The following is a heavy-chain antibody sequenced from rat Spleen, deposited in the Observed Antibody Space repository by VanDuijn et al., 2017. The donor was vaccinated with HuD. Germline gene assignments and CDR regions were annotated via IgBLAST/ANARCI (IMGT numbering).Heavy chain of an antibody. CDR2: IKAKSNNYAT. CDR3: AWSPGRVTLPDY. J-gene: IGHJ2*01. D-gene: IGHD1-11*01. V-gene: IGHV6-6*01. CDR1: GFTFSTAW. Sequence: EVQVLESGGGLVQPGNSLKLSCATSGFTFSTAWMYWYRQFPEKRLEWVARIKAKSNNYATDYTESVKGRFTISRDDSKSSIYLQMNNLKEEDTAIYYCAWSPGRVTLPDYWGQGVMVTVSS.